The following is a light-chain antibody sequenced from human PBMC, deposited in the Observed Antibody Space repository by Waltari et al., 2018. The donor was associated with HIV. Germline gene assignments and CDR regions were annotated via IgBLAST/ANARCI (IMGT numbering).Light chain of an antibody. J-gene: IGLJ3*02. Sequence: QSVLSQPPSAPGTPGPRVTISCSGGLSNLGSNYVYWYQQFSGMAPKLVICRNDQRPPEVHDRFTGSKSGTSASLIITGLQSEDESDYYCAVWDDKLGAWLFGGGTRVTV. CDR2: RND. CDR1: LSNLGSNY. CDR3: AVWDDKLGAWL. V-gene: IGLV1-47*01.